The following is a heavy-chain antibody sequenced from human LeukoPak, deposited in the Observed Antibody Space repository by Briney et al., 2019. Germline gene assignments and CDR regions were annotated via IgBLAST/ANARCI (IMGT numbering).Heavy chain of an antibody. Sequence: GGSLRLSCAASGFTVSSNYMSRVRQAPGKGLEWASVIYSGGSTYYADSVKGRFTISRDNSKTTLYLQMNSLRAEDTAVYYCAIEWETSGYFDYWGQGTLVTVSS. V-gene: IGHV3-66*01. J-gene: IGHJ4*02. CDR2: IYSGGST. D-gene: IGHD3-22*01. CDR1: GFTVSSNY. CDR3: AIEWETSGYFDY.